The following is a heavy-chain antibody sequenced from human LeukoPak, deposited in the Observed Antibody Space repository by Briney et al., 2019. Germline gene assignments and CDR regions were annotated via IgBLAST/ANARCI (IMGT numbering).Heavy chain of an antibody. D-gene: IGHD2-2*01. Sequence: PSETLSLTCAVYGGSFSGYYWSWIRQPPGKGLEWIGYIYYSGSTYYNPSLKSRVTISVDTSKNQFSLKLSSVTAADTAVYYCARGTSIPAALLTFAYWGQGTLVTVSS. CDR1: GGSFSGYY. J-gene: IGHJ4*02. CDR2: IYYSGST. CDR3: ARGTSIPAALLTFAY. V-gene: IGHV4-30-4*08.